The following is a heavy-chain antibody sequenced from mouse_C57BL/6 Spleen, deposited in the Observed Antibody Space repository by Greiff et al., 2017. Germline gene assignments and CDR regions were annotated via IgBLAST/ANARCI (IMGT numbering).Heavy chain of an antibody. V-gene: IGHV1-19*01. Sequence: VQLQQSGPVLVKPGASVKMSCKASGYTFTDYYMNWVKQSHGKSLEWIGVINPYNGGTSYNQKFKGKATLTVDKSSSTAYMELNSLTSEDSAVYYCARWGSSYDYYAMDYWGQGTSVTVSS. D-gene: IGHD1-1*01. CDR1: GYTFTDYY. CDR3: ARWGSSYDYYAMDY. CDR2: INPYNGGT. J-gene: IGHJ4*01.